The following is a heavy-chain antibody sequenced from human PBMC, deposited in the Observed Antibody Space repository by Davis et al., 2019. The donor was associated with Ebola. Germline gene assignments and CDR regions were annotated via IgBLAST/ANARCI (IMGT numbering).Heavy chain of an antibody. V-gene: IGHV3-74*01. CDR1: GFTFSSYW. CDR3: ARYRWLRSGYFDY. Sequence: GESLKISCAASGFTFSSYWMHWVRQAPGKGLVWVSRINNDGSSTSYADSVKGRFTISGDNAKNTLYLQMNSLRAEDTAVYYCARYRWLRSGYFDYWGQGTLVTVSS. D-gene: IGHD5-12*01. J-gene: IGHJ4*02. CDR2: INNDGSST.